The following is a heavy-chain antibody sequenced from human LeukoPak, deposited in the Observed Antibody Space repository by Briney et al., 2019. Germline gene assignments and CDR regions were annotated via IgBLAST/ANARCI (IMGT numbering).Heavy chain of an antibody. J-gene: IGHJ4*02. V-gene: IGHV5-51*01. CDR1: GYSFTSYW. CDR3: ARTTRITMVRGVINYFDY. CDR2: IYPGDSDT. D-gene: IGHD3-10*01. Sequence: GESLKISCKGSGYSFTSYWIGWVRQMPGKGLEWMGIIYPGDSDTRYSPSLQGQVTISADKSISTAYLQWSSLKASDTAMYYCARTTRITMVRGVINYFDYWGQGTLVTVSS.